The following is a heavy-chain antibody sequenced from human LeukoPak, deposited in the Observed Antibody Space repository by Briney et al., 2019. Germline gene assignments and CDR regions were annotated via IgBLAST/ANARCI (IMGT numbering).Heavy chain of an antibody. CDR2: IYYSGST. Sequence: SETLSLTCTVSGGSISSYYWSWIRQPPGKGLEWIGYIYYSGSTNYNPSLKSRVTISVDTSKNQFSLKLSSVTAADTAVYYCARTYGDYEGDAFDYWGRGTLVTVSS. CDR1: GGSISSYY. CDR3: ARTYGDYEGDAFDY. V-gene: IGHV4-59*08. D-gene: IGHD4-17*01. J-gene: IGHJ4*02.